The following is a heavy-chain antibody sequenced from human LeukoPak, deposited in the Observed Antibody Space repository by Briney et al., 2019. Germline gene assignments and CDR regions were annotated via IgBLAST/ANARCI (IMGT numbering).Heavy chain of an antibody. D-gene: IGHD6-19*01. CDR3: ARSNGGGSGWYGLFDY. V-gene: IGHV1-69*01. Sequence: GGSLRLSCAASGFTFSSYAISWVRQAPGQGLEWMGGIIPIFGTANYAQKFQGRVTITADESTSTAYMELSSLRSEDTAVYYCARSNGGGSGWYGLFDYWGQGTLVTVSS. CDR2: IIPIFGTA. CDR1: GFTFSSYA. J-gene: IGHJ4*02.